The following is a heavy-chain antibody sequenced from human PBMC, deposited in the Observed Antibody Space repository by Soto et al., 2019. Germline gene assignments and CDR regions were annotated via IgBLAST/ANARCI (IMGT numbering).Heavy chain of an antibody. J-gene: IGHJ4*02. V-gene: IGHV5-10-1*01. CDR3: VRLGYDILTGYYGDY. D-gene: IGHD3-9*01. Sequence: EVQLVQSGAEVKKPGESLRISCKGSGYTFTNYWISRVRQMPERGLEWMGTIDPSDSYTNYSPSFQGHVTISADKSINTVYLQWSTLKASAIAMYYCVRLGYDILTGYYGDYWGQGTLVTVSS. CDR2: IDPSDSYT. CDR1: GYTFTNYW.